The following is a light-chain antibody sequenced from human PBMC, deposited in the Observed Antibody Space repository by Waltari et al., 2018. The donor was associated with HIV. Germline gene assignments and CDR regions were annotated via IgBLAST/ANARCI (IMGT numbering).Light chain of an antibody. J-gene: IGLJ3*02. V-gene: IGLV2-14*03. CDR1: SWDIGTYNY. CDR2: DVN. Sequence: QSALTQPASVSGSPGQSITISCTGTSWDIGTYNYVSWYQQHPGNPPHLIIFDVNSRPSGISDRFSCSKSANMASLTISGLQAADEADDYCRSYSRTNTWVFGGGTRLTVL. CDR3: RSYSRTNTWV.